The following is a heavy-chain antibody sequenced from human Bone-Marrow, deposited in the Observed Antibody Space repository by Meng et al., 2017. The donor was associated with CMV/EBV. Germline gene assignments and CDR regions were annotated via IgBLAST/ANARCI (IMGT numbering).Heavy chain of an antibody. Sequence: ASGGTYSSYAISWVRQAPGQGLRWMGVIIPIFGTRNYAQKFQGRVKITADESTSTAYMELSSLRSEDTAVYYCARGWGGDQEAIDYWGQGTLVTVSS. D-gene: IGHD4-17*01. CDR3: ARGWGGDQEAIDY. V-gene: IGHV1-69*01. CDR2: IIPIFGTR. J-gene: IGHJ4*02. CDR1: GGTYSSYA.